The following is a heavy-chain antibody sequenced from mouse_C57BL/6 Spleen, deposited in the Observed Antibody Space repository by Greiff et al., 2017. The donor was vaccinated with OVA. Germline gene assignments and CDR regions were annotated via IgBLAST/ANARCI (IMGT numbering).Heavy chain of an antibody. CDR2: ISSGGDYI. D-gene: IGHD1-1*01. J-gene: IGHJ2*01. V-gene: IGHV5-9-1*02. CDR3: TRAATVRETLYYFDY. Sequence: EVTLVESGEGLVKPGGSLKLSCAASGFTFSSYAMSWVRQTPEKRLEWVAYISSGGDYIYYADTVKGRFTISSDNARNTLYLQMSSLKSEDTAMYYCTRAATVRETLYYFDYWGQGTTLTVSS. CDR1: GFTFSSYA.